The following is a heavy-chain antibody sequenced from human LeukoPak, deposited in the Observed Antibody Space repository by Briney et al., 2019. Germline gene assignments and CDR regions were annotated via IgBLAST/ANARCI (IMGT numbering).Heavy chain of an antibody. CDR1: GFTLSSYT. Sequence: GGSLRLSCAASGFTLSSYTMNWVRQAPGKGLEWVSYSSWSSSTIYYADSVKGRFTISRDNAKNSLYLQMNSLRAEDTAVYYCARDPPRGDFWSGAGRYYFDYWGQGTLVTVSS. V-gene: IGHV3-48*01. CDR2: SSWSSSTI. J-gene: IGHJ4*02. D-gene: IGHD3-3*01. CDR3: ARDPPRGDFWSGAGRYYFDY.